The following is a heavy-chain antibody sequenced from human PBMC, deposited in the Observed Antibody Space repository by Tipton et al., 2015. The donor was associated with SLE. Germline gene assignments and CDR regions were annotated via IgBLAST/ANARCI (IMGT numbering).Heavy chain of an antibody. CDR3: ARDRTTFDY. CDR1: GFTFSSYA. Sequence: LRLSCAASGFTFSSYAMSWVRQAPGKGLEWIGYIYYSGSTNYNPSLKSRVTISVDTSKNQFSLKLSSVTAADTAVYYCARDRTTFDYWGQGTLVTVSS. CDR2: IYYSGST. V-gene: IGHV4-59*01. J-gene: IGHJ4*02. D-gene: IGHD1-1*01.